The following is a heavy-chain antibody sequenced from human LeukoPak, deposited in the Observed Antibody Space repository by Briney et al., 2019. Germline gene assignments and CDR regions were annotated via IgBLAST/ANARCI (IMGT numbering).Heavy chain of an antibody. CDR1: GYTFTSYG. CDR3: ARVAYYGSGSRYYYYYYMDV. D-gene: IGHD3-10*01. J-gene: IGHJ6*03. V-gene: IGHV1-18*01. CDR2: ISAYNGNT. Sequence: GASVKVSCKASGYTFTSYGISWVRQAPGQGLEWMGWISAYNGNTNYAQKLQGRVTMTTDTSTSTAYMELRSLRSDDTAVYYCARVAYYGSGSRYYYYYYMDVWGKGTTVTVSS.